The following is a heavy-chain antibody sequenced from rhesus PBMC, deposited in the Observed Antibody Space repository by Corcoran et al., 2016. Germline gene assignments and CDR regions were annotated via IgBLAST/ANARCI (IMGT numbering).Heavy chain of an antibody. D-gene: IGHD6-25*01. Sequence: QVQLQESGPGLVTPSEPLSLTCAVSVGSISSNYWRWIRQPPGRGLEWIGRISGSCGSTDYNPSLKSRGTSSTDPPNNQFYLKLSSVTAADTAVYYCAPEEGSGSWNGYWGQGVLVTVSS. CDR1: VGSISSNY. V-gene: IGHV4-173*01. CDR2: ISGSCGST. J-gene: IGHJ4*01. CDR3: APEEGSGSWNGY.